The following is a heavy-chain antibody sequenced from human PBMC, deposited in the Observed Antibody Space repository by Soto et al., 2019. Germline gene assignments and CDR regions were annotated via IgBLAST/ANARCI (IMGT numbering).Heavy chain of an antibody. CDR1: GYAFGGYA. J-gene: IGHJ4*02. Sequence: QVQLVQSGAEVKKPGASVKVSCKASGYAFGGYAISWVRQAPGQGLEWMGWVSAYGGHTDYAQNLQGRVSMTTETSTSTAYMELGSLTSDDTAVYYCARPSGSYGDYAWSLAYWGQGTLVTVSS. D-gene: IGHD4-17*01. CDR2: VSAYGGHT. V-gene: IGHV1-18*04. CDR3: ARPSGSYGDYAWSLAY.